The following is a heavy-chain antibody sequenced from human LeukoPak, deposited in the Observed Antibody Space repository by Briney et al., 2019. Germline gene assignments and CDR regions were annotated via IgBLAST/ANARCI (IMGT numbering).Heavy chain of an antibody. D-gene: IGHD6-19*01. Sequence: SETLSLTCTVSGGSISSSSHYWGWIRQPPGKGLDWIGSIYYSGSTYYNPSLMSRVTISVDTSKNQFSLKLSSVTAADTAVYYCARRVRDSSGWSDAFDIWGQGTMVTVSS. CDR1: GGSISSSSHY. J-gene: IGHJ3*02. V-gene: IGHV4-39*07. CDR3: ARRVRDSSGWSDAFDI. CDR2: IYYSGST.